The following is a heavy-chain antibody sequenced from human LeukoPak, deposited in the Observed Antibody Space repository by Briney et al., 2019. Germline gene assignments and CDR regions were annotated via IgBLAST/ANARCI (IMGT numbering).Heavy chain of an antibody. CDR2: IYHSGST. CDR3: ARTDTIFGVVNRGDAFDI. CDR1: GYSISNGYY. D-gene: IGHD3-3*01. Sequence: PSETLSLTCTVSGYSISNGYYWGWIRQPPGKGLEWIGNIYHSGSTYYNPSLKSRVTISVDTSKNQFSLKLSSVTAADTAVYYCARTDTIFGVVNRGDAFDIWGQGTVVTVSS. V-gene: IGHV4-38-2*02. J-gene: IGHJ3*02.